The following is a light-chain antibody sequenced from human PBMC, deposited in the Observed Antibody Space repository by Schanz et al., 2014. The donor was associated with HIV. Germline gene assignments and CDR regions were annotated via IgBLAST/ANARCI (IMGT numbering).Light chain of an antibody. CDR2: GAS. Sequence: EILMTQSPVTLSVSPGKRATLSCRASQSVSSSYLAWYQQKPGQAPRLLIYGASSRATGIPDRFSGSGSGTDFTLTISRLEPEDFAVYYCQQYGSSPRTFGQGTKLEIK. J-gene: IGKJ2*01. V-gene: IGKV3-20*01. CDR1: QSVSSSY. CDR3: QQYGSSPRT.